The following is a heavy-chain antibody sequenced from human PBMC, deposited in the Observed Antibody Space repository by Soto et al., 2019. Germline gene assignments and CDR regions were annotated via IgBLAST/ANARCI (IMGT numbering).Heavy chain of an antibody. J-gene: IGHJ6*04. D-gene: IGHD5-18*01. CDR1: GGSISSYY. CDR2: IYYSGST. V-gene: IGHV4-59*01. Sequence: PSETLSLTCTVSGGSISSYYWSWIRQPPGKGLEWIGYIYYSGSTNYNPSLKSRVTISVDTSKNQFSLKLSSVTAADTAVYYCARAGGTAMVKYGREVGGKGTTVPVPS. CDR3: ARAGGTAMVKYGREV.